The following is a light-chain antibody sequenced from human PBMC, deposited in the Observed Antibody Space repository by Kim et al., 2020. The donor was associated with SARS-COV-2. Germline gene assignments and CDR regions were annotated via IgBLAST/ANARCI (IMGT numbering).Light chain of an antibody. J-gene: IGKJ4*01. CDR2: GAS. V-gene: IGKV1-16*02. CDR1: QDSSKS. Sequence: ASVGHSVTNTGRASQDSSKSVGLFQQKPGKAPKSLIFGASSLHSGVPSKFSGSASGTDFTLTISGLQPEDSATYYCQQYETYPHTFGGGTKVDIK. CDR3: QQYETYPHT.